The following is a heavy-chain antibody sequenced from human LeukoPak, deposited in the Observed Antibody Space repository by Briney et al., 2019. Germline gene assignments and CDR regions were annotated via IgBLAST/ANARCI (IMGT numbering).Heavy chain of an antibody. J-gene: IGHJ6*04. D-gene: IGHD3-10*01. CDR3: ASYYATGVSAYNYYGMDV. CDR2: MSHNRGT. CDR1: GHSISTGYY. Sequence: SETLSLTCAVSGHSISTGYYWGWIRQPPGKGLEWIGSMSHNRGTYYNPSLKSRVTISMDTSKNQISLRLTSVTAADTAVYYCASYYATGVSAYNYYGMDVWGKGTTVTVSS. V-gene: IGHV4-38-2*01.